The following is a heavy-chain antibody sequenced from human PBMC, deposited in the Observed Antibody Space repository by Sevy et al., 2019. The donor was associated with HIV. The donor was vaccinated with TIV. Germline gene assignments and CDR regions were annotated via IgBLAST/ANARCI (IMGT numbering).Heavy chain of an antibody. CDR3: AKAIVVVGATAWFDP. Sequence: GGSLRLSCAASGFTFSSYAMNWDRQAPGKGLEWVSAISGSGGSTYYVDSVKGRFTISRDNSKNTLYLQMNSLRAEDTAVYYCAKAIVVVGATAWFDPWGQGTLVTVSS. CDR2: ISGSGGST. CDR1: GFTFSSYA. D-gene: IGHD2-15*01. V-gene: IGHV3-23*01. J-gene: IGHJ5*02.